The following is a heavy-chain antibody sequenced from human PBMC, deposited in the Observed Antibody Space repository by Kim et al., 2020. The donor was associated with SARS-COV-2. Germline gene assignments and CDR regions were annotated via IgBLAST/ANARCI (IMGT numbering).Heavy chain of an antibody. CDR3: ATERESRFDY. D-gene: IGHD3-10*01. CDR2: IYYSGST. CDR1: GGSISSGGYY. J-gene: IGHJ4*02. V-gene: IGHV4-31*02. Sequence: SETLSLTCTVSGGSISSGGYYWSWLRQHPGKGLEWIGYIYYSGSTYCNPSLKSRVTISVDTSKNQFSLKLSSVTAADTAAVYCATERESRFDYWDQGSL.